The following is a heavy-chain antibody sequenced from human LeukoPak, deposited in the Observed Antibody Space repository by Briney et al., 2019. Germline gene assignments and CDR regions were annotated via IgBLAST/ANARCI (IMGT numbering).Heavy chain of an antibody. V-gene: IGHV5-51*01. CDR1: GYSFTNYW. Sequence: GGSLEISFKGSGYSFTNYWIGWVRPMPGKGLEWMGIIFPGDSHTRYSPSFQGQVTMSADKSISTAYPQWSSLRASDTAMYYCARSSVNWFDPWGQGTLVTVSS. D-gene: IGHD3-3*01. CDR2: IFPGDSHT. J-gene: IGHJ5*02. CDR3: ARSSVNWFDP.